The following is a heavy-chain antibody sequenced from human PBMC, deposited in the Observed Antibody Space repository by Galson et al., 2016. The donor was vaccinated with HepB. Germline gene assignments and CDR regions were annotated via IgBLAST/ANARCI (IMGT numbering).Heavy chain of an antibody. CDR1: GGSISGNSYY. CDR3: ATGIVAAGKYYYHYMDV. CDR2: MYYNGAT. V-gene: IGHV4-39*01. Sequence: ETLSLTCIVSGGSISGNSYYWGWIRQSPGRGLEWIGSMYYNGATYYNPSLKSRVTISVDTPKNPFSLRLDSVTAADTGLYYCATGIVAAGKYYYHYMDVWGKGTTVTVSS. J-gene: IGHJ6*03. D-gene: IGHD6-25*01.